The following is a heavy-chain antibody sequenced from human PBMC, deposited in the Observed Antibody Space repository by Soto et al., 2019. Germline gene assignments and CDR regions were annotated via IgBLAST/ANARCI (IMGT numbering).Heavy chain of an antibody. CDR2: MNPSTGST. D-gene: IGHD6-19*01. CDR1: GYTFTSYD. V-gene: IGHV1-8*01. CDR3: ARGRLVAGTVDY. Sequence: QVQLVQSGAEVKKPGASVKVSCKASGYTFTSYDIKWVRQATGQGLEWMGWMNPSTGSTGFAQKFQGRVTMISNTSISTAYLELSSLTSEDTAVYYCARGRLVAGTVDYWGQGTLVIVSS. J-gene: IGHJ4*02.